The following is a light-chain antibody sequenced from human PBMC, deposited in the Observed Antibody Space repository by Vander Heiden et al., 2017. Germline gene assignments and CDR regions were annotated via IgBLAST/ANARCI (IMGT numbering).Light chain of an antibody. Sequence: EIVLTQSPCPLSLSPGERATLSCRASQSVSSSYLAWYQQKPGQAHRLLIYGASSRATGIPDRFSGSWSGTDFTLTISRLDPEDVAVYYCQRYGSSLWTFGQGTKVEIK. CDR2: GAS. V-gene: IGKV3-20*01. J-gene: IGKJ1*01. CDR3: QRYGSSLWT. CDR1: QSVSSSY.